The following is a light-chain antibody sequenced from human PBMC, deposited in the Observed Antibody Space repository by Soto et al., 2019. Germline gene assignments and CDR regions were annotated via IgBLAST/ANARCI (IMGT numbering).Light chain of an antibody. CDR3: QQYNSYPLT. Sequence: DIQMTQSPSTLSASVGDRVTITCRASQNVENYLAWYQQKPGKAPKLLIYKASSLQSGVPSRFSGSGSGTEFPLTISSLQPDDFATYYCQQYNSYPLTFGGGTKVDIK. V-gene: IGKV1-5*03. J-gene: IGKJ4*01. CDR1: QNVENY. CDR2: KAS.